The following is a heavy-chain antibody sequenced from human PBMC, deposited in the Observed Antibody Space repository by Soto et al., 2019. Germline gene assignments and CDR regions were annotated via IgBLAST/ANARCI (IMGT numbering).Heavy chain of an antibody. CDR3: ARSQLITGTTSWFDP. J-gene: IGHJ5*02. V-gene: IGHV1-69*13. Sequence: GASVKVSCKASGGTFSSYAISWVRQAPGQGLEWMGGIIPIFGTANYAQKFQGRVTITADESTSTAYMELSSLRSEDTAVYYCARSQLITGTTSWFDPWGQGTLVTVSS. D-gene: IGHD1-7*01. CDR1: GGTFSSYA. CDR2: IIPIFGTA.